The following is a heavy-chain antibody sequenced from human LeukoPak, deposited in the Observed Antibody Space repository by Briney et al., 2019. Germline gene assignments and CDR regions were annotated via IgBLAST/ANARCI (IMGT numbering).Heavy chain of an antibody. D-gene: IGHD4-23*01. CDR3: AKLDYGGNARNFDY. CDR1: GFTFINYG. V-gene: IGHV3-23*01. J-gene: IGHJ4*02. CDR2: ISGSGGST. Sequence: SGGSLRLSCAASGFTFINYGIHWVRQAPGKGLEWVSAISGSGGSTYYADSVKGRFTISRDNSKNTLYLQMNSLRAEDTAVYYCAKLDYGGNARNFDYWGQGTLVTVSS.